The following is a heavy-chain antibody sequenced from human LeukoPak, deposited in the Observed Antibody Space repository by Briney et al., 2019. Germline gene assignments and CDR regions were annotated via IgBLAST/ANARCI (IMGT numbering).Heavy chain of an antibody. CDR1: GFTFSNYW. CDR2: IKQDGSEK. Sequence: GGSLRLSCAASGFTFSNYWMNWVRQAPGKGLEWVASIKQDGSEKYYVDSVKGRFTISRDNAKNSLYVQMNSLSAEDTAVYYRARGCDTSCYDRNWFDPWGQGTLVTVSS. J-gene: IGHJ5*02. CDR3: ARGCDTSCYDRNWFDP. V-gene: IGHV3-7*01. D-gene: IGHD2-2*01.